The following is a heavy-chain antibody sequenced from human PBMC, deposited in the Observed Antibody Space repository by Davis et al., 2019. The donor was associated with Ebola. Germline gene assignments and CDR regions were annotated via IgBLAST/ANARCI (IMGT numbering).Heavy chain of an antibody. CDR1: FITFSRYA. CDR2: IRGSGGST. D-gene: IGHD3-3*01. Sequence: CASSFITFSRYAMPRVRQAPGKGLEWVSAIRGSGGSTYYADSVKGRFTISRDNSKKTMYLQMNSLRAEDTAVYYCARSGLSFGVVKYHYGMDVWGKGTTVTVSS. V-gene: IGHV3-23*01. CDR3: ARSGLSFGVVKYHYGMDV. J-gene: IGHJ6*01.